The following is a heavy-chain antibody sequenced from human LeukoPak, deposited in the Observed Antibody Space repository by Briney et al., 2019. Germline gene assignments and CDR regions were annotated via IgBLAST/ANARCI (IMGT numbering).Heavy chain of an antibody. V-gene: IGHV3-53*04. J-gene: IGHJ4*02. CDR1: GFTVSSNY. D-gene: IGHD3-9*01. CDR3: ARGTGLTGDSYALLDY. CDR2: IYSGGST. Sequence: GGSLRLSCAASGFTVSSNYMSWVRQAPGKGLEWVSVIYSGGSTYYADSVKGRFTLSRHNSKNTLYLQMNSLRAEDTAVYYCARGTGLTGDSYALLDYWGQGTLVTVSS.